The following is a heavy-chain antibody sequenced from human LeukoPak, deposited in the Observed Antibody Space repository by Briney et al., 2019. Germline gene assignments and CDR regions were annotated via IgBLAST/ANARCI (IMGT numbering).Heavy chain of an antibody. D-gene: IGHD5-12*01. CDR1: GYTFTGYY. CDR2: INPNSGVT. J-gene: IGHJ6*03. Sequence: ASVKVSCKASGYTFTGYYIHWVRQAPGQGLEWMGWINPNSGVTNYAQKLQGRVTITRDTSIDTAYMQLSRLRSDDTAVYYCAKDRYGDYEAPFHYYMDAWGRGTTVTVSS. V-gene: IGHV1-2*02. CDR3: AKDRYGDYEAPFHYYMDA.